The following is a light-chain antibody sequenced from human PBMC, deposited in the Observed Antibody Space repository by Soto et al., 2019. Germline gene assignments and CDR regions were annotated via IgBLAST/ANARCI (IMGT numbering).Light chain of an antibody. CDR2: EVV. J-gene: IGLJ1*01. Sequence: QSALTQPPSASGSPGQSVTISCTGTKNDIGVYDFVSWYQHHPGKAPRLIIYEVVQRPSGVPDRFSGSKSGNTASLTVSGLQAADEADYCWKSYAGSNTYVFGSGTKLTVL. V-gene: IGLV2-8*01. CDR1: KNDIGVYDF. CDR3: KSYAGSNTYV.